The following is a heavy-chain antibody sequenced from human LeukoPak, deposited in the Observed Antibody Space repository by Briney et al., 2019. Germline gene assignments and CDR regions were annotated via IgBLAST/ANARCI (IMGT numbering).Heavy chain of an antibody. CDR2: ISGGGGST. V-gene: IGHV3-23*01. CDR1: GFTFSSYG. Sequence: PGGSLRLSCAASGFTFSSYGMSWVRQAPGKGLEWVSAISGGGGSTYYADSAKGWFTISRDNSKNTLYLQMNSLRAEDTAVYYCYGSGSYYNDLDYWGQGTLVTVSS. J-gene: IGHJ4*02. D-gene: IGHD3-10*01. CDR3: YGSGSYYNDLDY.